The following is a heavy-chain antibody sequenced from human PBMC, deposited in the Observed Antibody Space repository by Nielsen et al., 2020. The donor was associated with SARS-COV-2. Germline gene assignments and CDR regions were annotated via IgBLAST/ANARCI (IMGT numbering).Heavy chain of an antibody. Sequence: GSLRLSCAASGFTFSIYAMHWVRQAPGKGLEWVSSISTSGGGTYYADSVKGRFTISRDNSKNTLSLHMNSLRAEDTAVYYCAKGNSKLSWFGELALYYYYYGLDVWGQGTTVTVSS. CDR1: GFTFSIYA. CDR3: AKGNSKLSWFGELALYYYYYGLDV. V-gene: IGHV3-23*01. J-gene: IGHJ6*02. CDR2: ISTSGGGT. D-gene: IGHD3-10*01.